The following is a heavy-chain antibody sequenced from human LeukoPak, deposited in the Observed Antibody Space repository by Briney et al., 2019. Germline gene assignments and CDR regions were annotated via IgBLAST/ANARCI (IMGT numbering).Heavy chain of an antibody. CDR3: ARTTYYYDSSGYQPIDY. J-gene: IGHJ4*02. Sequence: GGSLQISGQGSGYRFTSYWIGGARPLPGKGLEWMGIIYPGDSDTRYSPSFQGQVTISADKSISTAYLQWSSLKASDTAMYYCARTTYYYDSSGYQPIDYWGQGTLVTVSS. CDR1: GYRFTSYW. V-gene: IGHV5-51*01. CDR2: IYPGDSDT. D-gene: IGHD3-22*01.